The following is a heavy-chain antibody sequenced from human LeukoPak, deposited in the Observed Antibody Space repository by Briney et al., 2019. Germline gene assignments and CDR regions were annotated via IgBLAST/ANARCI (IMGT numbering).Heavy chain of an antibody. Sequence: SETLSLTCAVSGGSISSSNWWSWVRQPPGKGLEWIGEIYHSGSTNYNPSLKSRVTISVDKSKNQFSLKLSSVTAADTAVYYCARDRPADYVWGSYDAFDIWGQGTMVTVSS. CDR1: GGSISSSNW. D-gene: IGHD3-16*01. CDR2: IYHSGST. J-gene: IGHJ3*02. CDR3: ARDRPADYVWGSYDAFDI. V-gene: IGHV4-4*02.